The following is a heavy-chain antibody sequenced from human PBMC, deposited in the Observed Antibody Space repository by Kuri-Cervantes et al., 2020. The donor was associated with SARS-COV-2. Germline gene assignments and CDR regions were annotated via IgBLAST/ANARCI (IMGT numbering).Heavy chain of an antibody. CDR2: IRYDGGNK. Sequence: GGSLRLSCVGSGFTFNDDWMSWVRQAPGKGLEWVAFIRYDGGNKYYADSVKGRFTISRDNSKNTLYLQMNSLRAEDTAVYYCAKDLSGSYYFDYWGQGTLVTVSS. CDR3: AKDLSGSYYFDY. CDR1: GFTFNDDW. D-gene: IGHD1-26*01. J-gene: IGHJ4*02. V-gene: IGHV3-30*02.